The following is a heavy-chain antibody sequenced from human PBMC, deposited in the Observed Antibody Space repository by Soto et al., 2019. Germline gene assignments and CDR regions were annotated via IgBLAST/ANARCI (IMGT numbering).Heavy chain of an antibody. V-gene: IGHV4-31*03. CDR2: IYYSGST. D-gene: IGHD3-9*01. J-gene: IGHJ4*02. CDR3: ASGRYFYWLHGNGRFYH. CDR1: GGSISSGGYY. Sequence: TLSLTCTVSGGSISSGGYYWSWIRQHPGKGLEWIGYIYYSGSTYYNPSLKSRVTISVDTSKNQFSLKLSSVTAADTAVYYWASGRYFYWLHGNGRFYHWGQGTLCSVS.